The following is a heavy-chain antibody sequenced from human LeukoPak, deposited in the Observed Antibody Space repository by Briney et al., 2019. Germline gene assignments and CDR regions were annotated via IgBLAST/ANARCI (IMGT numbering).Heavy chain of an antibody. J-gene: IGHJ5*02. Sequence: GGSLRLSCAASEXTFRNYWMHWVRQAPGKGPVWVSLINSDGSTTNYADSVKGRFTISIDNAKNTLYLQMNNLGAEDTAVYYCARAYSSSRHNWFDPWGQGTLVTVSS. D-gene: IGHD6-13*01. CDR1: EXTFRNYW. V-gene: IGHV3-74*01. CDR3: ARAYSSSRHNWFDP. CDR2: INSDGSTT.